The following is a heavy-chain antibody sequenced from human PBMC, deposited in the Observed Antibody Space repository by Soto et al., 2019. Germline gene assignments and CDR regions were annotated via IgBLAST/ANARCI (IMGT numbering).Heavy chain of an antibody. D-gene: IGHD2-2*01. V-gene: IGHV6-1*01. CDR1: GDSVSSNSAG. Sequence: SHTLSLTGVISGDSVSSNSAGWNWIMQSPSRGLEWLGRTFYRSKWYNDYAVSLKGRISINADTSKNQFSLQLNSVTPEDTAVYYCVRLEYPEQQESQLVVVWG. J-gene: IGHJ6*01. CDR3: VRLEYPEQQESQLVVV. CDR2: TFYRSKWYN.